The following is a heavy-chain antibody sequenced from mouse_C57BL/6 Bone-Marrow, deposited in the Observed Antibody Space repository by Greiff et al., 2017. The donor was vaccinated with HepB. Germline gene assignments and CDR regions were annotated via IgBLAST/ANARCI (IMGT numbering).Heavy chain of an antibody. CDR3: AMSDSSVYGFAY. Sequence: VQLQQSGAELVRPGASVKLSCKASGYTFTDYYINWVKQRPGQGLEWIARIYPGSGNTYYNEKFKGKATLTADKSSSTAYMQLSSLTSEDSAVYFCAMSDSSVYGFAYWGPGTLVTVSS. V-gene: IGHV1-76*01. CDR2: IYPGSGNT. D-gene: IGHD3-2*02. J-gene: IGHJ3*01. CDR1: GYTFTDYY.